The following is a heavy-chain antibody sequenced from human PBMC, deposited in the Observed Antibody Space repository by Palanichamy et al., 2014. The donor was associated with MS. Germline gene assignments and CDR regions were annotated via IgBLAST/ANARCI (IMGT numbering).Heavy chain of an antibody. V-gene: IGHV3-23*01. CDR1: GFTFSTYA. CDR3: AKERITVAAFY. CDR2: ISGSGDNT. D-gene: IGHD6-19*01. J-gene: IGHJ4*02. Sequence: EVHLLESGGGLVHPGGSLRLSCAASGFTFSTYAMSWVRQAPGKGLEWVSAISGSGDNTNYADSVKGRFTLSRDNSKNTLYLLMDSLRAEDTAVYYCAKERITVAAFYWGQGTLVTVSS.